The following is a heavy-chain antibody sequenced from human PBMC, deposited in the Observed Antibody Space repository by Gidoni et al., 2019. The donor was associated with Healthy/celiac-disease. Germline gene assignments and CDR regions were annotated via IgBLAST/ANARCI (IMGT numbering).Heavy chain of an antibody. CDR1: GVPLRSYA. CDR3: AREMFRGGSGSSDAFDI. J-gene: IGHJ3*02. CDR2: IAYDGSNK. V-gene: IGHV3-30-3*01. D-gene: IGHD3-10*01. Sequence: QVQPVASGGGVVQPGRSLRSPCAASGVPLRSYAMHWVRQARGKGLEWVAVIAYDGSNKYYADSVKGRFTISRDNSKNTLYLQMNSLRAEDTAVYYCAREMFRGGSGSSDAFDIWGQGTMVTVSS.